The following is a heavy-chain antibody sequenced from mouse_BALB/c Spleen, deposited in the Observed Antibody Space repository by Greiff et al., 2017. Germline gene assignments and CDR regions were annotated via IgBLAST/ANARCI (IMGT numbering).Heavy chain of an antibody. D-gene: IGHD2-3*01. CDR2: IDPANGNT. V-gene: IGHV14-3*02. Sequence: VHVKQSGAELVKPGASVKLSCTASGFNIKDTYMHWVKQRPEQGLEWIGRIDPANGNTKYDPKFQGKATITADTSSNTAYLQLSSLTSEDTAVYYCARSDDGYRGFAYWGQGTLVTVSA. CDR3: ARSDDGYRGFAY. J-gene: IGHJ3*01. CDR1: GFNIKDTY.